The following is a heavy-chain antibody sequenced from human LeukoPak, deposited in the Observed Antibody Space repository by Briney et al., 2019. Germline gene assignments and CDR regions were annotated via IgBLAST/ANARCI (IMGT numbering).Heavy chain of an antibody. CDR3: ARGLRSNNYDSSGYGDF. Sequence: GGSLRLSCAASGFTFSNYAINWVRQAPGKGLEWVSSITSSSAYIYYADSVQGRFSISRDDAKNSLYLQMNSLGAEDTAVYYCARGLRSNNYDSSGYGDFWGQGTLVTVSS. CDR2: ITSSSAYI. V-gene: IGHV3-21*01. CDR1: GFTFSNYA. J-gene: IGHJ4*02. D-gene: IGHD3-22*01.